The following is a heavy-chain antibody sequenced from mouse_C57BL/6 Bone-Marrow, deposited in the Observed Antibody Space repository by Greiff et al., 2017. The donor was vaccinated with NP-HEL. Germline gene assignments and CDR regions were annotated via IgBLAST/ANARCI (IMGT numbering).Heavy chain of an antibody. Sequence: EVQRVESEGGLVQPGSSMKLSCTASGFTFSDYYMAWVRQVPEKGLEWVANINYDGSSTYYLDSLKSRFIISRDNAKNILYLQMSSLKSEDTATYYCARAYDYDDAMDYWGQGTSVTVSS. CDR1: GFTFSDYY. D-gene: IGHD2-4*01. V-gene: IGHV5-16*01. CDR3: ARAYDYDDAMDY. J-gene: IGHJ4*01. CDR2: INYDGSST.